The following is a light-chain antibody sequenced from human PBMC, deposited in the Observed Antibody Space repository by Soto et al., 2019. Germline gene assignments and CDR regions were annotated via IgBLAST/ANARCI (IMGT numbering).Light chain of an antibody. CDR3: QQYDNLPMYT. Sequence: DIQMTQSPSYLSSSVGDRFTITCQASQATSNYLTWYQQKPGKAPKLLIYDASNLETGVPSRFSGSGSGTDFTFTISSLQPEDIATDYCQQYDNLPMYTFGQGTKLEIK. CDR2: DAS. J-gene: IGKJ2*01. CDR1: QATSNY. V-gene: IGKV1-33*01.